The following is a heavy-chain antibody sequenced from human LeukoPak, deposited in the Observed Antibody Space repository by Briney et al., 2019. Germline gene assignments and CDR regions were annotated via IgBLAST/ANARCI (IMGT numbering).Heavy chain of an antibody. Sequence: GGSLRLSCAASGFTFSHLAMYWVRQAPGKGLECVSLISDDTYTTYYADSVKGRFIISRDNSKNMLYLQMNGLGTDDSALYYCTVATETTFDYWGQGSLVTVSS. CDR2: ISDDTYTT. J-gene: IGHJ4*02. D-gene: IGHD4-17*01. CDR1: GFTFSHLA. CDR3: TVATETTFDY. V-gene: IGHV3-30*04.